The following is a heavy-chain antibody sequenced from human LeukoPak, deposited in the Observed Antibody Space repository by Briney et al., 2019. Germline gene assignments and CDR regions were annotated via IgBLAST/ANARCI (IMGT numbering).Heavy chain of an antibody. D-gene: IGHD3-22*01. Sequence: PETLSLTCTVSGGSISHYYWTWIRQPAGQGLEWIGRVYITGRPNYHPSLQRRLTMSVDTYKNQFSLKLTSVTAADTAVYYCARDLEYYDSTGYRGDYFDYWGPGTLVTVSS. CDR3: ARDLEYYDSTGYRGDYFDY. V-gene: IGHV4-4*07. CDR1: GGSISHYY. J-gene: IGHJ4*02. CDR2: VYITGRP.